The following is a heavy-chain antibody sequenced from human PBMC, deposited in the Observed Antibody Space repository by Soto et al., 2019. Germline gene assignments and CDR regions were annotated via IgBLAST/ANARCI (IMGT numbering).Heavy chain of an antibody. J-gene: IGHJ4*02. V-gene: IGHV3-53*01. Sequence: HPGGSLRLSCAASGFTVSSNYMSWVRQAPGKGLEWVSVIYSGGSTYYADSVRGRFTISRDNSKNTLYLQMKSLRAEDTAVYYCAKDLRGGAAAGLFDYWGQGTLVTVSS. CDR2: IYSGGST. CDR3: AKDLRGGAAAGLFDY. D-gene: IGHD6-13*01. CDR1: GFTVSSNY.